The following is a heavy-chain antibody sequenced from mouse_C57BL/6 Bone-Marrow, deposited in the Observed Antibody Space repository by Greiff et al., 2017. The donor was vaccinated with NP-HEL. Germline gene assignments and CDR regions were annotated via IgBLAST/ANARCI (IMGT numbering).Heavy chain of an antibody. D-gene: IGHD2-4*01. Sequence: EVQLQQSGPELVKPGASVKIPCKASGYTFTDYNMDWVKQSHGKSLEWIGDINPNNGGTIYNQKFKGKATLTVDKSSSTAYMELRSLTSEDTAVYYCAREDYDYDVGTWFAYWGQGTLVTVSA. CDR2: INPNNGGT. CDR1: GYTFTDYN. CDR3: AREDYDYDVGTWFAY. J-gene: IGHJ3*01. V-gene: IGHV1-18*01.